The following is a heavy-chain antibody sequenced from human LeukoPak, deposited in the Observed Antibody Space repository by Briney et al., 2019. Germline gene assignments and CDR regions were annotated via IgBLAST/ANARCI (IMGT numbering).Heavy chain of an antibody. Sequence: GGSLRLSCAASGFTFSSYWMSWVRQAPGKGLEWVANIKQDGSEKYYVDSVKGRFTISRDNAKNSLYLQMNSLRAEDTAVYYCAREKILLNYYGSGSYYKCLDYWGQGTLVTVSS. CDR2: IKQDGSEK. D-gene: IGHD3-10*01. V-gene: IGHV3-7*01. CDR3: AREKILLNYYGSGSYYKCLDY. J-gene: IGHJ4*02. CDR1: GFTFSSYW.